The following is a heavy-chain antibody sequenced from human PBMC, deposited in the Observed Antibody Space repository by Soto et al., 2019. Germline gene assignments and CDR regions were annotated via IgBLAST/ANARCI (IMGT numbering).Heavy chain of an antibody. CDR2: IYYSGST. V-gene: IGHV4-31*03. J-gene: IGHJ4*02. CDR3: ARTNPYSYYYDSSGYYFFDY. Sequence: QVQLQESGPGLVKPSQTLSLTCTVSGGSISSGGYYWSWIRQHPGKGLEWIGYIYYSGSTYYNPPLKSRVTISVDTSKNQFSLKLSSVTAADTAVYYCARTNPYSYYYDSSGYYFFDYWGQGTLVTVSS. CDR1: GGSISSGGYY. D-gene: IGHD3-22*01.